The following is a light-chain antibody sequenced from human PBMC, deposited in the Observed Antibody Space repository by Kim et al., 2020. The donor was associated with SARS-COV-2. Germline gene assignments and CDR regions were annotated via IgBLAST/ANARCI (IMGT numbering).Light chain of an antibody. CDR3: SAWDNSLRGWV. J-gene: IGLJ3*02. CDR1: DNTVGDDG. V-gene: IGLV10-54*04. Sequence: QTATLTCTGNDNTVGDDGAIWRQQHQGHPPKLLSYRNNNRPSGISERFSASRSGNTASLTITGLQPEDEADYYCSAWDNSLRGWVFGGGTQLTVL. CDR2: RNN.